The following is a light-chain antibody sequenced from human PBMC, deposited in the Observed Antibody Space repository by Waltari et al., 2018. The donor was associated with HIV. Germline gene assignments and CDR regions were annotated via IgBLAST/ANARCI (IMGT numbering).Light chain of an antibody. CDR2: DVS. Sequence: IACTGTTSDVGGYNWVSWFQQHPDKAPKLIIYDVSERPSSISDRFSGSKSANTASLTISGLQAEDEADYYCSSFTSDFTFVFGTGTRVTVL. V-gene: IGLV2-14*03. CDR1: TSDVGGYNW. J-gene: IGLJ1*01. CDR3: SSFTSDFTFV.